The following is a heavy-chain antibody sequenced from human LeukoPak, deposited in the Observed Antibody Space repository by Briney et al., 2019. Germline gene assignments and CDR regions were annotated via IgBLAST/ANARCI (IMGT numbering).Heavy chain of an antibody. CDR3: ARDLMNNYGSTGYFDH. V-gene: IGHV3-30-3*01. CDR2: ISYDGTNK. J-gene: IGHJ4*02. CDR1: GFTFSSYA. Sequence: PGGSLRLSCAASGFTFSSYAIPWVRQAPGKGLEWVAVISYDGTNKYYADSVKGRFTISRDNSKIAVYLQMNSLRAEDTAVYYWARDLMNNYGSTGYFDHWGQGTLVTVSS. D-gene: IGHD3-22*01.